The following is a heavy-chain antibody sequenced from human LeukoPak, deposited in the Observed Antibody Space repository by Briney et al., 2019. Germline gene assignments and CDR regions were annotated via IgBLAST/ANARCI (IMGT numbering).Heavy chain of an antibody. D-gene: IGHD3-10*01. Sequence: SETLSLTCTVSGGSLSSYYWSWIRQPPGKGLEWIGYIYYSGSTNYNPSLKGRVTISVDTSKNQFSLKLSSVTAADTAVYYCARGTGLLWFGELLGYGMDVWGKGTTVTVSS. J-gene: IGHJ6*04. V-gene: IGHV4-59*01. CDR1: GGSLSSYY. CDR2: IYYSGST. CDR3: ARGTGLLWFGELLGYGMDV.